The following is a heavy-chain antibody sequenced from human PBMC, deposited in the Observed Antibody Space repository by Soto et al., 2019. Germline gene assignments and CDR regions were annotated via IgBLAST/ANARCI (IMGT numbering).Heavy chain of an antibody. J-gene: IGHJ5*02. CDR3: ARERQPYINYQGVWFGP. CDR1: GGSISSGGYD. Sequence: SETLCVTCTFSGGSISSGGYDWSWIRQYPGKGLEWIGNIFYSGTTSYNPSLKSRVAISIDTSKNQFSLKLSSVTAADTAVYYCARERQPYINYQGVWFGPWGQGTLFTVSS. D-gene: IGHD4-4*01. CDR2: IFYSGTT. V-gene: IGHV4-31*03.